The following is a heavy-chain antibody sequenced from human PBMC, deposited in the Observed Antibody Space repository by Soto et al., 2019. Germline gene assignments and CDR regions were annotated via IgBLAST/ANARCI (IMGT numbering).Heavy chain of an antibody. D-gene: IGHD3-3*01. CDR3: AKDHYKITIFGVVPFQH. Sequence: GGSLRLSCAASGFTFSSYAMTWVRQAPGKGLEWVSDISGSGGTTYYADSVKGRFTISRDNSKNTLYLQMNRLRAEDTAVYYCAKDHYKITIFGVVPFQHWGQGTLVTVSS. V-gene: IGHV3-23*01. CDR1: GFTFSSYA. J-gene: IGHJ1*01. CDR2: ISGSGGTT.